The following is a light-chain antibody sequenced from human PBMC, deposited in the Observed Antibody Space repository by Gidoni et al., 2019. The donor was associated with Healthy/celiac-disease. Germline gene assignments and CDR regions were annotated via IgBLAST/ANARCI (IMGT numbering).Light chain of an antibody. Sequence: EIVLTQSPATLSLSPGERATLSCRPSQTVSICLASYQQKPGQAPRLLIYDASNRSTGLPARFSGSGSCTDFTLTISSLEPADFSVSYCQQRSNWPRLTFGGGTKLEIK. J-gene: IGKJ4*01. CDR1: QTVSIC. CDR3: QQRSNWPRLT. CDR2: DAS. V-gene: IGKV3-11*01.